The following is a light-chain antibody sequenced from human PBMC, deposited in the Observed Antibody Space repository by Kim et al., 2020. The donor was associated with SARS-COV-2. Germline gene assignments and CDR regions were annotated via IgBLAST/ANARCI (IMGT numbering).Light chain of an antibody. CDR2: GNS. J-gene: IGLJ1*01. CDR3: QSYDSSLSGYV. V-gene: IGLV1-40*01. CDR1: SSNIGADYD. Sequence: QRVTISCTGSSSNIGADYDVHWYQQLPGTAPKHLIYGNSNRPSGVPDRFSGSKSGTSASLAITGLQAEDEADYYCQSYDSSLSGYVVGAGTKVTVL.